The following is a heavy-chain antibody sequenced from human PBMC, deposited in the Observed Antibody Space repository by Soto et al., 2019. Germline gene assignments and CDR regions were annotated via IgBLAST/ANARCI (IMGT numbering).Heavy chain of an antibody. Sequence: EVQLVESGGGVVRPGGSLRLSCAASGFTFDDYDMSWVRQAPGKGLEWVAGFIWNGGSTDYADSVKGRFTISRDNAKNSLDLEMNSLRAEDTALYHCGRANRDYWDLDLWGRGTLVTVSS. CDR3: GRANRDYWDLDL. J-gene: IGHJ2*01. CDR1: GFTFDDYD. V-gene: IGHV3-20*01. CDR2: FIWNGGST.